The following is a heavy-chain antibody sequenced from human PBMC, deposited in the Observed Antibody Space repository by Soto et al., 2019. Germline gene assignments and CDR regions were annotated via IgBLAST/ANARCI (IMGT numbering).Heavy chain of an antibody. J-gene: IGHJ4*02. V-gene: IGHV4-34*01. Sequence: PSETLSLTCAVYGGSFSGYHWSWIRQPPGKGLEWIGEINHSGSTNYNPSLKSRVTISVDTSKNQFSLKLSSVTAADTAVHYCARFTMRSPFVDYWGQGTLVTVPQ. D-gene: IGHD2-15*01. CDR2: INHSGST. CDR1: GGSFSGYH. CDR3: ARFTMRSPFVDY.